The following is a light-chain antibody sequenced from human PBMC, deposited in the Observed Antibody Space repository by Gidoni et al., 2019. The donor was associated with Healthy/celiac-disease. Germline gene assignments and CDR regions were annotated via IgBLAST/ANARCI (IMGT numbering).Light chain of an antibody. CDR2: DVS. CDR3: SSYTSSSTLEV. Sequence: QYALTQHASVSGSPRQSITISCTGTSSDVGGYNYVSWYQQHPGKAPKLMNYDVSNRPSGVSNRFSGTRSGNTASLTISGLQAEDEADYYCSSYTSSSTLEVFGTGTKVTVL. CDR1: SSDVGGYNY. J-gene: IGLJ1*01. V-gene: IGLV2-14*01.